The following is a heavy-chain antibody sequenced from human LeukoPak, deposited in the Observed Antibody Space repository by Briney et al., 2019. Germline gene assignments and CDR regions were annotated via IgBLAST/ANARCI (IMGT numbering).Heavy chain of an antibody. CDR3: ARSDYGDFDY. CDR1: GGSINSYY. V-gene: IGHV4-59*01. Sequence: SETLSLTCTVSGGSINSYYWSWIRQPPGKGLEWIGYIYYSGSTNYNPSLKSRVTISVDTSKNQFSLKLSSVTAADTAVYYCARSDYGDFDYWGQGTLVTVSS. D-gene: IGHD4-17*01. CDR2: IYYSGST. J-gene: IGHJ4*02.